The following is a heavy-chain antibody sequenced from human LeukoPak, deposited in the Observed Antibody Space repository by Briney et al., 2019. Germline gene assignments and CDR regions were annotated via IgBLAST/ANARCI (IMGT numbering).Heavy chain of an antibody. D-gene: IGHD5-18*01. V-gene: IGHV4-61*02. Sequence: SETLSLTCTVSGDSSVSGTYYWSWIRQPAGKGLEWIGRIHPSGSTNYNPSLKSRVTISVDTSKNQFSLKLSSVTAADTAVYYCARRYSVDTAMVPYFDYWGQGTLVTVSS. CDR2: IHPSGST. J-gene: IGHJ4*02. CDR3: ARRYSVDTAMVPYFDY. CDR1: GDSSVSGTYY.